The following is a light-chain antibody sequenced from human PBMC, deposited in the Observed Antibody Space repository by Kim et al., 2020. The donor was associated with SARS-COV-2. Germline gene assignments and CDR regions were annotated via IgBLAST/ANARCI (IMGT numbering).Light chain of an antibody. CDR1: NIGSKS. J-gene: IGLJ2*01. V-gene: IGLV3-21*04. Sequence: PGKTARITCGGSNIGSKSVHWYQQKPGQAPVLVIYYDSDRPSGIPERFSGSNSGNTATLTISRVEAGDEADYYCQVWDSSSDHDVVFGGGTQLTVL. CDR2: YDS. CDR3: QVWDSSSDHDVV.